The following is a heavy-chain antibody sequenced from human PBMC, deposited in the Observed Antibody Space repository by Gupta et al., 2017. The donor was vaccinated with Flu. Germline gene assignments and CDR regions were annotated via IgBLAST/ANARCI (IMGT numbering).Heavy chain of an antibody. CDR3: AKRRGRDGGPDGSVVFDS. CDR1: GFTFDVFC. Sequence: EVQLLESGVTLPQPGTPLRLSCVSSGFTFDVFCMHWVRQPPGKGLEWGSSITWNTGRVADADSGEGRLTISRDNAKNSLYLQRSGLRSEDTALYFCAKRRGRDGGPDGSVVFDSWGQGTLVTVS. D-gene: IGHD3-10*01. J-gene: IGHJ4*02. V-gene: IGHV3-9*01. CDR2: ITWNTGRV.